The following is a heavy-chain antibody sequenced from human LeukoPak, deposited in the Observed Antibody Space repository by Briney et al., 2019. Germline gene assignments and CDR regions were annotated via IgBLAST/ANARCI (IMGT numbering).Heavy chain of an antibody. CDR2: VYYGGST. J-gene: IGHJ1*01. Sequence: PSETQSLTCTVSGGPISSPNHFWGWVRQPPGKGLEWIGGVYYGGSTYSNPSLKSRVTMSADTSKNQFSLTLSSVTAADTAVYYCARVVAGTKDFQHWGQGTLVTVSS. CDR1: GGPISSPNHF. CDR3: ARVVAGTKDFQH. D-gene: IGHD6-19*01. V-gene: IGHV4-39*01.